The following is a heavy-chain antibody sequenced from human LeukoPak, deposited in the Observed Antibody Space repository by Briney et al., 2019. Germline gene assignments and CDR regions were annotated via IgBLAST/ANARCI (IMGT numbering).Heavy chain of an antibody. Sequence: SETLSLTCTVSGGSISSGSYYWSWIRQPAGKGLEWIGRIYTSGSTNYNPSLKSRVTISVDTSKNHFSLKLSSVTAADTAVYYCAGRYCSSTSCPEAAFDIWGQGTMVTVSS. CDR1: GGSISSGSYY. D-gene: IGHD2-2*01. CDR3: AGRYCSSTSCPEAAFDI. J-gene: IGHJ3*02. CDR2: IYTSGST. V-gene: IGHV4-61*02.